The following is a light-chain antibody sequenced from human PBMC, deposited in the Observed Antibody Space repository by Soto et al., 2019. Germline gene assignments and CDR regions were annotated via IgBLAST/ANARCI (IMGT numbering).Light chain of an antibody. Sequence: QSALTQPASVSGSPGHSITISCTGTSSDVGGYNYVSWFQHHPGKAPKLMIYDVSTRPSGVSNRFSGSKSDNTASLTISGLQSKDEADYYCTSYTRAGTVIFGGGTKVTVL. CDR3: TSYTRAGTVI. CDR1: SSDVGGYNY. V-gene: IGLV2-14*03. J-gene: IGLJ2*01. CDR2: DVS.